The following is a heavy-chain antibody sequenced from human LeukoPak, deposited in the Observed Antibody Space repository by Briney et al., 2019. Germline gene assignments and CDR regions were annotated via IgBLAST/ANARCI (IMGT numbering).Heavy chain of an antibody. CDR3: AASSIAARRGSFYIDY. J-gene: IGHJ4*02. D-gene: IGHD6-6*01. V-gene: IGHV4-4*07. CDR2: IYTSGST. CDR1: GGSISSYY. Sequence: PETLSLTCTVSGGSISSYYWSWIRQPAGKGLEWIGRIYTSGSTNYNPSLKSRVTMSVDTSKNQFSLKLSSVTAADTAVYYCAASSIAARRGSFYIDYWGQGTLVTVSS.